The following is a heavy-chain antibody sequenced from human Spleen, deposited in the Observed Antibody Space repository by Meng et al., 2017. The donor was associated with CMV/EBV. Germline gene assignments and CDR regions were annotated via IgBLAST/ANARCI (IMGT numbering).Heavy chain of an antibody. CDR2: ISAYNGNT. CDR3: ARLLTDSSGYYYAVIRGRAHYFDY. J-gene: IGHJ4*02. Sequence: IRCVRQAPGQGLAWIGWISAYNGNTTYAQKLQGRVTMTTNTSTSTAYMELRSLRSDDTAVYYCARLLTDSSGYYYAVIRGRAHYFDYWGQGTLVTVSS. V-gene: IGHV1-18*01. D-gene: IGHD3-22*01.